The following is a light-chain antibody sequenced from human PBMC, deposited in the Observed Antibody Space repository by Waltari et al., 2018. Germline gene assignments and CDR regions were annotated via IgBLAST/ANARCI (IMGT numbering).Light chain of an antibody. CDR1: SSDVGSYKR. Sequence: QSALTQPASVSGSPGQSITLSCPGTSSDVGSYKRVSWYQQHPGKSPKLIIYEVSKRPSGVSNRFSGSKSGNTASLTISGLQAEDEADYYCCSYAGLVVFGGGTKLTVL. V-gene: IGLV2-23*02. CDR2: EVS. J-gene: IGLJ2*01. CDR3: CSYAGLVV.